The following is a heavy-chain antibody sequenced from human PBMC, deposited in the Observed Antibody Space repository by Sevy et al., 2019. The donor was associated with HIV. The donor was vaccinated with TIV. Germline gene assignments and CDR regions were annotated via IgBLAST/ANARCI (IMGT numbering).Heavy chain of an antibody. CDR3: AKLRTYNTIGTEAFDV. D-gene: IGHD2-8*01. J-gene: IGHJ3*01. CDR2: ISGGGGTT. Sequence: GVSLRLSCAASGFTFSTYAMNWVRQAPGKGPEWVSSISGGGGTTLYSDSVRGRFTTSRDNSRNTVFLQMKSLRADDSALYYCAKLRTYNTIGTEAFDVWGQGTMVTVSS. CDR1: GFTFSTYA. V-gene: IGHV3-23*01.